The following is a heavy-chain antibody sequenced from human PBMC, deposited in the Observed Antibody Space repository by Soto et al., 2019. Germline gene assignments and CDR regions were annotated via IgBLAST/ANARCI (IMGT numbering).Heavy chain of an antibody. CDR1: GFTFSSYA. V-gene: IGHV3-23*01. Sequence: GGSLRLSCAASGFTFSSYAMSWVRQAPGKGLEWVSAISGSGGYTYYADSVKGRFTVSRDNSKNTLYLQMNSLRAEDTAVYYCAKDRFSDTPTVFVVVPAARPADYSGQGTLVSVSS. D-gene: IGHD2-2*01. CDR3: AKDRFSDTPTVFVVVPAARPADY. J-gene: IGHJ4*02. CDR2: ISGSGGYT.